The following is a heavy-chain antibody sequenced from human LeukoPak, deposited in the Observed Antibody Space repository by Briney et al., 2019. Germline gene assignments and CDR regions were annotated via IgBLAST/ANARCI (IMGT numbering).Heavy chain of an antibody. CDR1: GFTFNNYN. Sequence: PGGSLRLSCATSGFTFNNYNMNWVRQAPGRALEWVSSITSSGTYIFYADSVKGRFTISRDNAKNSLYLQMNSLRAEDTAVYYCARKSFAGYSYGSDYWGQGTLVTVSS. CDR2: ITSSGTYI. J-gene: IGHJ4*02. V-gene: IGHV3-21*01. CDR3: ARKSFAGYSYGSDY. D-gene: IGHD5-18*01.